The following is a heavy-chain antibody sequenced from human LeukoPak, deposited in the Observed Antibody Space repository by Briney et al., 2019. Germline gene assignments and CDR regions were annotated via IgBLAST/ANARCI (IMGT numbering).Heavy chain of an antibody. CDR3: ASLSASRTTVTKVSPSGAFDI. D-gene: IGHD4-17*01. V-gene: IGHV4-39*01. CDR2: IHYSGST. CDR1: GGSISSSSYY. J-gene: IGHJ3*02. Sequence: PSETLSLTCTVSGGSISSSSYYWGWIRQPPGKGLEGIGSIHYSGSTYYNPSLKSRVTISVDPSKNQFSLKLSSVTAADTAVYYCASLSASRTTVTKVSPSGAFDIWGQGTMVTVSS.